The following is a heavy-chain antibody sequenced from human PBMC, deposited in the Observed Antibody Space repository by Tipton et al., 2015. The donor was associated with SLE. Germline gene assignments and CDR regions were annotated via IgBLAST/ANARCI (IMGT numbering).Heavy chain of an antibody. J-gene: IGHJ3*02. CDR1: GGTFSSYT. Sequence: QVQLVQSGAEVKKPGSSVKVSCKASGGTFSSYTISWVRQAPGQGLEWMGRIIPILGIANYAQKFQGRVTITADKSTSTAYMELSSLRSEDTAVYYCARDLPSLFDACDIWGQGTMVTVSS. CDR2: IIPILGIA. V-gene: IGHV1-69*09. D-gene: IGHD2-21*01. CDR3: ARDLPSLFDACDI.